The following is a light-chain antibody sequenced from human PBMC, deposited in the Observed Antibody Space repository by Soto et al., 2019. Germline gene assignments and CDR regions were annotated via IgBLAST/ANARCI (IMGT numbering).Light chain of an antibody. CDR1: SSDVGGYNY. CDR2: DVS. CDR3: SSYAGSYTSYVV. Sequence: QSALTQPRSVSGSPGQSVTISCTGTSSDVGGYNYVAWYQQHPGKAPKLMIYDVSKRPSGVPDRFSGSKSGNTASLTISGLQAEDEADYYCSSYAGSYTSYVVFGGGTKVTVL. V-gene: IGLV2-11*01. J-gene: IGLJ2*01.